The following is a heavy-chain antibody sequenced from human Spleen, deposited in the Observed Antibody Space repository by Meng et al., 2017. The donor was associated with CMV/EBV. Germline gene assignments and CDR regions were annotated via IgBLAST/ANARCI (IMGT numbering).Heavy chain of an antibody. CDR3: ARGGWLQFRGFDY. J-gene: IGHJ4*02. Sequence: KASGYSFTGYYIHWVRQAPGQGLEWMGWTNPNSGATNHAQRFQGRVIMTRDTSISTAYMELSSLISDDTAVYYCARGGWLQFRGFDYWGQGTLVTVSS. V-gene: IGHV1-2*02. CDR2: TNPNSGAT. CDR1: GYSFTGYY. D-gene: IGHD5-24*01.